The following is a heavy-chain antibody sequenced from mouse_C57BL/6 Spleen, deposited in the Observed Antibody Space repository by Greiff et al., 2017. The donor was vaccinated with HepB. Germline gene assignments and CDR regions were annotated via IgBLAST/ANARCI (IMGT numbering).Heavy chain of an antibody. CDR3: ARESLLIDY. D-gene: IGHD2-10*01. CDR1: GYAFSSSW. J-gene: IGHJ2*01. Sequence: QVQLKESGPELVKPGASVKISCKASGYAFSSSWMNWVKQRPGKGLEWIGRIYPGDGDTNYNGKFKGKATLTADKSSSTAYMQLSSLTSEDSAVYFCARESLLIDYWGQGTTLTVSS. V-gene: IGHV1-82*01. CDR2: IYPGDGDT.